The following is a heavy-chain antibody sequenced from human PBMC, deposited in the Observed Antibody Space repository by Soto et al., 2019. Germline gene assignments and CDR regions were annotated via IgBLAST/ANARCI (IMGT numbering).Heavy chain of an antibody. D-gene: IGHD3-9*01. J-gene: IGHJ3*02. Sequence: QVQLVQSGAEVKKPGASVKVSCKVSGYTLTELSMHWVRQAPGKGLEWMGGFDPEDGETIYAQKFQGRVTVTEDTSTDTAYMELSSLRSEDTAVYYCATVTYYDILTGPNDAFDIWGQGTMVTVSS. CDR3: ATVTYYDILTGPNDAFDI. CDR2: FDPEDGET. CDR1: GYTLTELS. V-gene: IGHV1-24*01.